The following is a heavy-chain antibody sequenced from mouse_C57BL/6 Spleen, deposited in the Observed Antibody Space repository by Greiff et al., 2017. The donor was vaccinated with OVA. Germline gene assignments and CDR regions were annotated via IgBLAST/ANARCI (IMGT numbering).Heavy chain of an antibody. J-gene: IGHJ3*01. CDR3: ARGSYDGYYGFAY. CDR2: INPNNGGT. V-gene: IGHV1-22*01. D-gene: IGHD2-3*01. CDR1: GYTFTDYN. Sequence: VQLKESGPELVKPGASVKMSCKASGYTFTDYNMHWVKQSHGKSLEWIGYINPNNGGTSYNQKFKGKATLTVNKSSSTAYMELRSLTSEDSAVYYCARGSYDGYYGFAYWGQGTLVTVSA.